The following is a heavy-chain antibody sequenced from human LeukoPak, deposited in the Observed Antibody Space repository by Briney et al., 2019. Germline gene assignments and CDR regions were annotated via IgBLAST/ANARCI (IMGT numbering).Heavy chain of an antibody. CDR2: IIPILGIA. V-gene: IGHV1-69*02. D-gene: IGHD2-2*01. J-gene: IGHJ3*02. Sequence: SVKVSCKASGGTFSSYTISWVQQAPGQGLEWMGRIIPILGIANYAQKFQGRVTITADKSTSTAYMELSSLRSEDTAVYYCARGPVVPAALSPDAFDIWGQGTMVTVSS. CDR3: ARGPVVPAALSPDAFDI. CDR1: GGTFSSYT.